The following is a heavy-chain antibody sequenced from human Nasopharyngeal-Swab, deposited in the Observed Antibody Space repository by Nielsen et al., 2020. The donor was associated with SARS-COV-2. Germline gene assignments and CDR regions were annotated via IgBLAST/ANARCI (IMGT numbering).Heavy chain of an antibody. J-gene: IGHJ6*03. D-gene: IGHD3-10*01. CDR3: ARERGRGGIWNYYYYYMDV. CDR1: GGSISSSSYY. Sequence: SETLSLTCTVSGGSISSSSYYWGWIRQPPGKGLEWIGRIYYSGSTYYTPSLKSRVTISVDTSKNQFSLKLSSVTAADTAVYYCARERGRGGIWNYYYYYMDVWGKGTTVTVSS. CDR2: IYYSGST. V-gene: IGHV4-39*07.